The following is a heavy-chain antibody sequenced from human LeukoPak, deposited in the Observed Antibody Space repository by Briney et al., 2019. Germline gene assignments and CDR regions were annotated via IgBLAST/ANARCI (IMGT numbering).Heavy chain of an antibody. V-gene: IGHV3-7*05. J-gene: IGHJ4*02. Sequence: GGSLRLSCAASGFTFSSYWMIWVRQAPGKGLEWVATINQDGSEKYYVDSVKGRFTISRDNAKSSLYLQMNSLRAEDTAMYYCARSRLNSDYWGQGTLVTVSS. CDR1: GFTFSSYW. CDR2: INQDGSEK. D-gene: IGHD3-16*01. CDR3: ARSRLNSDY.